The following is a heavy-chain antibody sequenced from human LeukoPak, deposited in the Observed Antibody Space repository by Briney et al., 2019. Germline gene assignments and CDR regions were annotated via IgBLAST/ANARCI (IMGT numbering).Heavy chain of an antibody. CDR3: ARGAVSGYRYGLLFDY. CDR1: RFTFSNYA. V-gene: IGHV3-30*04. D-gene: IGHD5-18*01. Sequence: GRSLRLSCTASRFTFSNYAMHWVRQAPGKGLEWVAVISYDGSDKYYADSVKGRFTISRDNSKNSLYLQMNSLGPDDTAVYYCARGAVSGYRYGLLFDYWGQGTLVTVSS. CDR2: ISYDGSDK. J-gene: IGHJ4*02.